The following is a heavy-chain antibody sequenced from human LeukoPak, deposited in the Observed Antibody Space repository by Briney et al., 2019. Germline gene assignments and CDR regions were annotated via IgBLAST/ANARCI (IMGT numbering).Heavy chain of an antibody. Sequence: PGGSLRLSCAASGFTFSSYEMNWSRQAPGKGLEWVSYVSANGDTIYYADSVRGRFTISRDNAKNSLFLLMNSLRAEDTAVYYCVSAYVGLLDYWGQGTLVTVSS. CDR2: VSANGDTI. CDR1: GFTFSSYE. D-gene: IGHD1-26*01. J-gene: IGHJ4*02. CDR3: VSAYVGLLDY. V-gene: IGHV3-48*03.